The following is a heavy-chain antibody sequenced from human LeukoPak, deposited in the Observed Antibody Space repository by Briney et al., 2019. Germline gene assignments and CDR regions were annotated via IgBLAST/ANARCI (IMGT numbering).Heavy chain of an antibody. CDR3: AKAGEVVVVPAAMGDAFDI. J-gene: IGHJ3*02. CDR2: ISSSGSML. CDR1: GFTFSDYY. V-gene: IGHV3-11*04. Sequence: GGSLRLSCTVSGFTFSDYYMSWVRQAPGKGLEWVSYISSSGSMLHYADSVEGRFTISRDNAKNSLYLQMSSLRVEDTAVYYCAKAGEVVVVPAAMGDAFDIWGQGTMVTVSS. D-gene: IGHD2-2*01.